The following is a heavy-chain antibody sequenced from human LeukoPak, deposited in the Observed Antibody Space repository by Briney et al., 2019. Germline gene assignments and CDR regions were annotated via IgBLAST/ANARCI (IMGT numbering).Heavy chain of an antibody. CDR1: GGSFSGYY. CDR2: INHSGST. J-gene: IGHJ6*03. Sequence: SETLSLTCAVYGGSFSGYYWSWIRQPPGKGLEWIGEINHSGSTNYNPSLKSRVTISVDTSKNQFSLKLSSVTAADTAVYYCAARRPNYYYYMDVWGKGTTVTISS. V-gene: IGHV4-34*01. CDR3: AARRPNYYYYMDV.